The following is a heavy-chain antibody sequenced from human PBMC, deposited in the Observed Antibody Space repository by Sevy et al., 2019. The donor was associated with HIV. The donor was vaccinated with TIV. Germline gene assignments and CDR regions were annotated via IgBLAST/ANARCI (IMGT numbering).Heavy chain of an antibody. Sequence: GGSLRLSCAASGFTFSSYWMHWVRQAPGKGLAWVSRINSDGSSTSYADSVKGRFTISRDNAKNTLYLQMNSLRAEDTAVYYCARVADYYGSVSYYTIFDYWGQGTLVTVSS. J-gene: IGHJ4*02. CDR1: GFTFSSYW. V-gene: IGHV3-74*01. CDR3: ARVADYYGSVSYYTIFDY. D-gene: IGHD3-10*01. CDR2: INSDGSST.